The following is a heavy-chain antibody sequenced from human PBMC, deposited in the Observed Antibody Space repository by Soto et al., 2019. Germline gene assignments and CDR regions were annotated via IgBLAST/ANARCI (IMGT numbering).Heavy chain of an antibody. CDR3: ARVYCGGDCYSDNWFDP. V-gene: IGHV4-59*01. D-gene: IGHD2-21*02. Sequence: SETLSLTCTVSGGSISSYYWSWIRQPPGKGLEWIGYIYYSGSTNYNPSLKSRVTISVDTSKNQFSLKLSSVTAADTAGYYCARVYCGGDCYSDNWFDPWGQGTLVTVSS. CDR2: IYYSGST. CDR1: GGSISSYY. J-gene: IGHJ5*02.